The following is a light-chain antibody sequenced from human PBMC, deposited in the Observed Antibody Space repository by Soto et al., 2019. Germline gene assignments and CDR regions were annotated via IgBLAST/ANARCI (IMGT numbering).Light chain of an antibody. CDR3: QQYHNWPA. Sequence: ETVMTQSPATLSVSPGERDTLSCRASQSVFSSLAWYQHKPGQAPRLLIYGAATRATGIPARFSGSGSGTEFTLTISSLQSDDIAVYYCQQYHNWPAFGQGTKV. J-gene: IGKJ1*01. CDR1: QSVFSS. V-gene: IGKV3-15*01. CDR2: GAA.